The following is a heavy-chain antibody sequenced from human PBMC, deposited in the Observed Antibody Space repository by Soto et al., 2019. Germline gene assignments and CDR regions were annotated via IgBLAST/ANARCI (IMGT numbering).Heavy chain of an antibody. CDR3: ARPGRGYSSSWFDP. CDR2: ISSSSSTI. J-gene: IGHJ5*02. V-gene: IGHV3-48*01. D-gene: IGHD6-13*01. Sequence: EVQLVESGGGLVQPGGSLRLSCAASGFTLSSYSMNWVRQAPGKGLEWVSYISSSSSTIYYADSVKGRFTISRDNAKNSLYLQMNSLRAEDTAVYYCARPGRGYSSSWFDPWGQGTLVTVSS. CDR1: GFTLSSYS.